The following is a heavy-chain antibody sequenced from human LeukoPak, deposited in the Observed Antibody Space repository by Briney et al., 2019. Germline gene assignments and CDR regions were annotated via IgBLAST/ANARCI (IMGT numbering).Heavy chain of an antibody. CDR2: IDPSDSYT. CDR3: ARPELGPGAFDI. Sequence: GESLGIPCKGSGYSFTSYWISWVRQMPGKGLEWMGRIDPSDSYTNYSTSFQGHVTISADKSISTAYLQWRSLKASDTAMYYCARPELGPGAFDIWGQGTMVTVSS. CDR1: GYSFTSYW. V-gene: IGHV5-10-1*01. D-gene: IGHD6-13*01. J-gene: IGHJ3*02.